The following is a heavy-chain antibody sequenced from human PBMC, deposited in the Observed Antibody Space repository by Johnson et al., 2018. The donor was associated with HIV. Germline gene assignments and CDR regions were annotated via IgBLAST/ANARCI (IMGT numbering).Heavy chain of an antibody. CDR1: GFTFSRYG. D-gene: IGHD3/OR15-3a*01. J-gene: IGHJ3*02. CDR3: ARDLGVDWSKGAFDM. CDR2: IRYDGSNK. V-gene: IGHV3-33*08. Sequence: QVQLVESGGGVVQPGWSLRLSCAASGFTFSRYGMHWVRPAPGKGLEWVAFIRYDGSNKYYTDSVKGRFTICRDNSKNTLYLQMNSLRSEDTAEYYCARDLGVDWSKGAFDMWGQGTMVTVSS.